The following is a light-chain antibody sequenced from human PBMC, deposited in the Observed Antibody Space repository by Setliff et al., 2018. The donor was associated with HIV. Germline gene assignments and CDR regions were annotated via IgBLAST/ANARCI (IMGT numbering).Light chain of an antibody. CDR1: TSNIGNNF. CDR2: RNN. CDR3: ATWDDTLSGWV. Sequence: QSVLTQPPSASGTPGQRVSISCSGGTSNIGNNFVSWYQQLPGATPKLLIYRNNDRPSGVSDRFSGSKSGTSASLAISGLRSDDEADYYCATWDDTLSGWVFGGGTQLT. J-gene: IGLJ3*02. V-gene: IGLV1-47*01.